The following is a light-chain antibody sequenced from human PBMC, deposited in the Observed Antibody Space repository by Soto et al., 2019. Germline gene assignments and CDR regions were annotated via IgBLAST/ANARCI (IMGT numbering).Light chain of an antibody. CDR2: DAS. Sequence: EIVLTQSPATLSLSPGERATLAFRATQSVSRYLAWYQQKPGQAPRLLIYDASNRATGIPARFSGSGSGTDFTLTISSLEPEDFAVYYCQQRSYWPITFGQGTRLENK. CDR3: QQRSYWPIT. J-gene: IGKJ5*01. CDR1: QSVSRY. V-gene: IGKV3-11*01.